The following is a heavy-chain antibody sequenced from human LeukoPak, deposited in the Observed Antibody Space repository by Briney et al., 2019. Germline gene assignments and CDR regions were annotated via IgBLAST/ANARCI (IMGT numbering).Heavy chain of an antibody. CDR1: GGSISSYY. D-gene: IGHD3-10*01. V-gene: IGHV4-59*08. J-gene: IGHJ4*02. CDR2: IHYTGST. Sequence: SETLSLTCTVSGGSISSYYWSWIRQSPGKGLECIGYIHYTGSTNYNPSLKSRVTISVETSKNQFSLKLSSVTAADTAVYYCARHEALLWFGEFDYWGQGTLVTVSS. CDR3: ARHEALLWFGEFDY.